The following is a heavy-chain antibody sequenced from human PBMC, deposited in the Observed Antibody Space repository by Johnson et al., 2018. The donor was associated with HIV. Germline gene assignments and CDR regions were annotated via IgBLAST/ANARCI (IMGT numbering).Heavy chain of an antibody. V-gene: IGHV3-66*01. D-gene: IGHD6-13*01. CDR3: ARDGESQQLPLGDAFDF. CDR2: ISSSGST. Sequence: VQLVESGGGLVQPGGSLRLSCAASGCTFSAYYMSWIRQAPGKGLECLSYISSSGSTYYADSVKGRFTISRDNSKNTLYLQMNSLRVEDTAVYYCARDGESQQLPLGDAFDFWGQGTMVTVSS. J-gene: IGHJ3*01. CDR1: GCTFSAYY.